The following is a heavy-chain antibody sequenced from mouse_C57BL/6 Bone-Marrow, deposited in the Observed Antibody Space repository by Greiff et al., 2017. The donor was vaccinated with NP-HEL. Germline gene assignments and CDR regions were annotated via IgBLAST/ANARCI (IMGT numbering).Heavy chain of an antibody. J-gene: IGHJ1*03. CDR1: GFSLSTSGMG. D-gene: IGHD1-1*01. V-gene: IGHV8-12*01. CDR3: ARYYYRSSYRSWYFAD. Sequence: QVTLKVSGPGILQSSQTLSLTCSFSGFSLSTSGMGVSWIRQPSGNGLEWLAHLYWDDDKRYNPFLKSRPTIAKDSSRNQVFLKNTSVDSADTAAYYCARYYYRSSYRSWYFADWGTGTTVTVSA. CDR2: LYWDDDK.